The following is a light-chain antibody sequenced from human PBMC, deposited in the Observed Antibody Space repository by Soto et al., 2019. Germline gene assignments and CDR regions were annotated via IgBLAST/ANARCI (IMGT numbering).Light chain of an antibody. CDR3: QQRSNWPLT. CDR1: QSVSSY. J-gene: IGKJ4*01. Sequence: EIVLTQSPATLSLSPGERATLSCRASQSVSSYLAWYQQKPGQAPRLLIYDASNRATGIPARFSGSGSGTDFTLTINSLEPEDFAVYYCQQRSNWPLTFGRGTKVEIK. CDR2: DAS. V-gene: IGKV3-11*01.